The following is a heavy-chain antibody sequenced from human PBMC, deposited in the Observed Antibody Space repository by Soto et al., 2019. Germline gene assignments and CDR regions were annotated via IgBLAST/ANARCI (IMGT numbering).Heavy chain of an antibody. J-gene: IGHJ4*02. CDR1: GGSISSYY. CDR2: IYYSGST. Sequence: SETLSLTCTVSGGSISSYYWSWIRQPPGKGLEWIGYIYYSGSTNYDPSLKSRVTISVDTSKNQFSLKLSSVTAADTAVYYCARRNSGYDWDPFDYCGQGTLVTVSS. D-gene: IGHD5-12*01. CDR3: ARRNSGYDWDPFDY. V-gene: IGHV4-59*01.